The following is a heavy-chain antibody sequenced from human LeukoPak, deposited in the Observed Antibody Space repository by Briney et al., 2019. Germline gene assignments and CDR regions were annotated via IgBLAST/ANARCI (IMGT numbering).Heavy chain of an antibody. CDR1: GGSISSGDYY. V-gene: IGHV4-30-4*01. CDR3: ARAKPKYIVVLVSYSPKGRWVGP. J-gene: IGHJ5*02. CDR2: NYYSGST. Sequence: SETLSLTCTVSGGSISSGDYYWSWIRQPPGKVLEWNGYNYYSGSTYYNPALKSLVTISVDTSKNQFSLKLSSVTAADTAVYYCARAKPKYIVVLVSYSPKGRWVGPWGQGTLVTVSS. D-gene: IGHD2-15*01.